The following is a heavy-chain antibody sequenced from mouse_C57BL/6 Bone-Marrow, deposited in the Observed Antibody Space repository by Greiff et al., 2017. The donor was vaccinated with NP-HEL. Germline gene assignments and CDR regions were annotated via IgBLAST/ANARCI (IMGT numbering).Heavy chain of an antibody. D-gene: IGHD1-2*01. V-gene: IGHV2-5*01. CDR2: IWRGGST. Sequence: VQVVESGPGLVQPSQSLSITCTVSGFSLTSYGVHWVRQSPGKGLEWLGVIWRGGSTDYNAAFMSRLSITKDNSKSQVFFKMNSLQADDTAIYSCAIHYYGFAYWGQVTLVTVSA. CDR3: AIHYYGFAY. CDR1: GFSLTSYG. J-gene: IGHJ3*01.